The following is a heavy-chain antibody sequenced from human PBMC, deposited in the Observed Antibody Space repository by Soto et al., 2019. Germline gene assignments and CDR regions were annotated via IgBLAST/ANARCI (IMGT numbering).Heavy chain of an antibody. CDR2: IIPISGTT. Sequence: QVQLVQSGAEVKKPGSSVKVSCKASGGSFSSYSFTWVRQAPGQGLEWMGGIIPISGTTNYAQKFQGRVTIIADKSTSTAYMELISLRSEDTAVYYCASILSWRVYTYGKGGFDNWGQGTLVTVSS. CDR3: ASILSWRVYTYGKGGFDN. J-gene: IGHJ4*02. V-gene: IGHV1-69*06. D-gene: IGHD5-18*01. CDR1: GGSFSSYS.